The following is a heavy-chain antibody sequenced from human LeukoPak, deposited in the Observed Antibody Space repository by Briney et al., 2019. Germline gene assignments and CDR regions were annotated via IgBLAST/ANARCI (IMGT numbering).Heavy chain of an antibody. J-gene: IGHJ6*03. V-gene: IGHV3-43*02. D-gene: IGHD5-24*01. CDR3: AKQEMATGHYYYYYVDV. CDR1: GFTFDDYA. CDR2: ISGDGGST. Sequence: GGSLRLSCAASGFTFDDYAMHWVRQAPGKGLEWVSLISGDGGSTYYADSVKGRFTISRDNSKNSLYLQMNSLRTEDTALYYCAKQEMATGHYYYYYVDVWGKGTTVTVSS.